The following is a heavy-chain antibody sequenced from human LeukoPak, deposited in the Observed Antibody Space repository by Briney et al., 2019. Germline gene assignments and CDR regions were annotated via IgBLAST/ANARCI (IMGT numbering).Heavy chain of an antibody. CDR1: DGSISPYY. CDR2: ISYNGNT. J-gene: IGHJ3*02. V-gene: IGHV4-59*01. CDR3: ARASGTHYDDALDM. D-gene: IGHD1-26*01. Sequence: SETLSLTYTVSDGSISPYYWSWIRQPPGKGLEWIGYISYNGNTNYNPSLKSRVTISVDTSKNQLSLKLTSVTAADTAVYYCARASGTHYDDALDMWGQGTMVTVSS.